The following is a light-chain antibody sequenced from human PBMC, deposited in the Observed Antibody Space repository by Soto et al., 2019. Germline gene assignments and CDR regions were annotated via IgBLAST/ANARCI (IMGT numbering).Light chain of an antibody. CDR1: SSDVGGYNY. J-gene: IGLJ3*02. Sequence: QSALTQPASVSGSPGQSITISCTGTSSDVGGYNYVSWYQQHPGKAPKLMIYEVSNRPSGVSNRFSGSKSGNTASLTISGLQAADEADYYCSSYPSSSTRVFGGGTKLTVL. CDR3: SSYPSSSTRV. CDR2: EVS. V-gene: IGLV2-14*01.